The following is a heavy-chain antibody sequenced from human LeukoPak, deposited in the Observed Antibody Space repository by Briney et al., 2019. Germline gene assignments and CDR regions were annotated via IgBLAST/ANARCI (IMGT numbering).Heavy chain of an antibody. D-gene: IGHD3-16*01. Sequence: ASVKVSCKASGYTFTSYGISWVRQAPGQGLEWMGWISVYNVNTVYAQKLQGRVTMTTDTSARTAYMELRSLRSDDTAIYYCASAKGGGTYYFDYWRQGTLVPVSS. CDR1: GYTFTSYG. CDR3: ASAKGGGTYYFDY. J-gene: IGHJ4*02. CDR2: ISVYNVNT. V-gene: IGHV1-18*01.